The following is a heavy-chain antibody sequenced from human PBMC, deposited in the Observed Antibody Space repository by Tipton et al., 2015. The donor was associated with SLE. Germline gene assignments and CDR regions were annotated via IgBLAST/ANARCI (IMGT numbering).Heavy chain of an antibody. CDR3: ARRGVGADDAFDI. D-gene: IGHD1-26*01. V-gene: IGHV4-39*01. CDR1: GGSISWSNYY. Sequence: TLSLTCTVSGGSISWSNYYWGWIRQPPGKGLEWIGSIYYSGDTYYNPSLKSRVTIFVDKSKNQFPLKLSSVTAADTAVFYCARRGVGADDAFDIWGQGTVVTVSS. CDR2: IYYSGDT. J-gene: IGHJ3*02.